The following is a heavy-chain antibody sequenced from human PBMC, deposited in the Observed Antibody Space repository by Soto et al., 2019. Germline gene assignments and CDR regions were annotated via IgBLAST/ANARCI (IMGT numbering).Heavy chain of an antibody. V-gene: IGHV4-59*01. J-gene: IGHJ4*02. D-gene: IGHD5-18*01. CDR3: ARGAYSYGHFDY. CDR2: IYYSGST. Sequence: SETLSLTCTVSGGSISSYYWSWIRQPPGRGLEWIGYIYYSGSTNYNPSLKSRVTISVDTSKNQFSLKLSSVTAADTAVYYCARGAYSYGHFDYWGQGTLVTVSS. CDR1: GGSISSYY.